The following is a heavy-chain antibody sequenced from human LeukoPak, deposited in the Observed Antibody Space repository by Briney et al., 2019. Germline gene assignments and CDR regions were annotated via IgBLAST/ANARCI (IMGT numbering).Heavy chain of an antibody. V-gene: IGHV4-34*01. CDR2: INHSGSP. CDR3: AYGGDY. CDR1: GGSFSGYY. J-gene: IGHJ4*02. D-gene: IGHD4-17*01. Sequence: SETLSLTCAVYGGSFSGYYWSWIRQPPGKGLEWIGEINHSGSPNYNPSLKSRVTISVDTSKNQFSLKLSSVTAADTAVYYCAYGGDYWGQGTLVTVSS.